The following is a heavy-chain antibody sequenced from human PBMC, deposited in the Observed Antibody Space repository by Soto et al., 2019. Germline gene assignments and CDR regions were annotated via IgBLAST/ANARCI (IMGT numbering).Heavy chain of an antibody. CDR3: ARAPGGDCSGGSCYGN. CDR2: ISSSSSYI. J-gene: IGHJ4*02. V-gene: IGHV3-21*01. Sequence: GGSLRLSCAASGFTFSSYSMNWVRQAPGKGLEWVSSISSSSSYIYYADSVKGRFTISRDNAKNSLYLQMNSLRAEDTAVYYCARAPGGDCSGGSCYGNWGQGTLVTVSS. CDR1: GFTFSSYS. D-gene: IGHD2-15*01.